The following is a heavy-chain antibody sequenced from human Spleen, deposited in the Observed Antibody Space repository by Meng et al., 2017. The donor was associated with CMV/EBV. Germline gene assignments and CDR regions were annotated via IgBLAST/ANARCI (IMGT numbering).Heavy chain of an antibody. Sequence: LSCAASGFTFSHYPMHWVRQAPGKGLEWVAITSYDGSTKYYADSVKGRFTISRDNSRTTLFLQMNSLRPEDTAVYYCARDRHLTIDYWGQGTLVTVSS. CDR1: GFTFSHYP. CDR3: ARDRHLTIDY. CDR2: TSYDGSTK. J-gene: IGHJ4*02. V-gene: IGHV3-30*04.